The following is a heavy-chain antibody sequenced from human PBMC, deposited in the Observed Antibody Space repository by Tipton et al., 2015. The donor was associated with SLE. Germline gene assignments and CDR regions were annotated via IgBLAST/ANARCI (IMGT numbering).Heavy chain of an antibody. J-gene: IGHJ5*02. CDR1: GFTFDDYA. CDR3: AKDQTWTAVVGKGYNWFDP. D-gene: IGHD6-19*01. Sequence: SLRLSCAASGFTFDDYAMHWVRQAPGKGLEWVSGISWNSGSIGYADSVKGRFTISRDNAKNSLYLQMNSLRAEDTAVYFCAKDQTWTAVVGKGYNWFDPWGQGTLVTVSS. CDR2: ISWNSGSI. V-gene: IGHV3-9*01.